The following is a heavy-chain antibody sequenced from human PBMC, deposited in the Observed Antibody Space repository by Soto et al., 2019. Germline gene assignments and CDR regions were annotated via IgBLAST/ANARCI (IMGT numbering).Heavy chain of an antibody. CDR3: ARDADYGGSRGGMDV. V-gene: IGHV4-31*03. CDR1: GGSVNNANYF. J-gene: IGHJ6*02. Sequence: QVRLEESGPGLVKPSETLSLICSVSGGSVNNANYFWNWIRHHPENGLEWIGYIYYSGSTRYTPSFKPRATLSRDTYKNHFSLRLNSVTVADTAVYFCARDADYGGSRGGMDVWGRGTTVTVSS. CDR2: IYYSGST. D-gene: IGHD4-17*01.